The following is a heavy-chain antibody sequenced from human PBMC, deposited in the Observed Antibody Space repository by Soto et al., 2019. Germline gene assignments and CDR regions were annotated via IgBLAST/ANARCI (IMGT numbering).Heavy chain of an antibody. J-gene: IGHJ4*02. CDR2: IGNAGDA. V-gene: IGHV3-13*01. CDR3: ARGVPTVSGWYYFDY. CDR1: GFTFSSYD. D-gene: IGHD6-19*01. Sequence: GGSLRLSCAGSGFTFSSYDLHWVRQATGKGLDWVSTIGNAGDAYYAGSVGGRFTVSRENAKNSLYLQMDSLRAGDTAVYYCARGVPTVSGWYYFDYWGQGTLVTVSS.